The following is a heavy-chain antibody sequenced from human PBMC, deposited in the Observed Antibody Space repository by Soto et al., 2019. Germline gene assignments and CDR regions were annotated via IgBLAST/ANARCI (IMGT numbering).Heavy chain of an antibody. CDR1: GGTFSSYA. Sequence: GASVKVSCKASGGTFSSYAISWVRQAPGQGLEWMGGIIPIFGTANYAQKFQGRVTITADESTSTAYMELSSLRSEDTAVYYCARDPQWEPMGYYYGMDVWGQGTTVTVSS. J-gene: IGHJ6*02. CDR2: IIPIFGTA. D-gene: IGHD1-26*01. V-gene: IGHV1-69*13. CDR3: ARDPQWEPMGYYYGMDV.